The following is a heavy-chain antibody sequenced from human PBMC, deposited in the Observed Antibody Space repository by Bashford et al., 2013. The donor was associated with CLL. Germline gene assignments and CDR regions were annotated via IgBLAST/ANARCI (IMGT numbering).Heavy chain of an antibody. V-gene: IGHV4-34*01. CDR1: NGSFSGYY. CDR2: IYHSGNT. CDR3: ARRLWSGYSYADAFDL. J-gene: IGHJ3*01. Sequence: SETLSLTCAVYNGSFSGYYWSWIRQPPGKGLEWIGSIYHSGNTHYNPSLESRVTISLDTSKNQFSLNLNSVTAADTAVYHCARRLWSGYSYADAFDLWGQGTLVTVSS. D-gene: IGHD3-3*01.